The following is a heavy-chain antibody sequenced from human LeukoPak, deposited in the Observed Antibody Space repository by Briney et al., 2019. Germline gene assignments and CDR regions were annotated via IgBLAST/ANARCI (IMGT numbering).Heavy chain of an antibody. CDR3: ARGPSDYGDYAGSFDY. CDR1: GGSFSGYY. D-gene: IGHD4-17*01. V-gene: IGHV4-34*01. Sequence: SETLSLTCAAYGGSFSGYYWSWIRQPPGKGLEWIGEINHSGSTNYNPSLKSRVTISVDTSKNQFSLKLSSVTAADTAVYYCARGPSDYGDYAGSFDYWGQGTLVTVSS. CDR2: INHSGST. J-gene: IGHJ4*02.